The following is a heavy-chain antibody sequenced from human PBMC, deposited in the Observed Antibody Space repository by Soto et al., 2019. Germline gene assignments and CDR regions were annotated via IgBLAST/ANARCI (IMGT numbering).Heavy chain of an antibody. CDR3: ARVYYDILTGYEMYFDY. CDR2: IIPIFGTA. CDR1: GGTFSSYA. V-gene: IGHV1-69*13. J-gene: IGHJ4*02. D-gene: IGHD3-9*01. Sequence: SVKVSCKASGGTFSSYAISWVRQAPGQGLEWMGGIIPIFGTANYAQKFQGRVTITADESTSTAYMELSSLRSEDTAVYYCARVYYDILTGYEMYFDYWGQGTLVTAPQ.